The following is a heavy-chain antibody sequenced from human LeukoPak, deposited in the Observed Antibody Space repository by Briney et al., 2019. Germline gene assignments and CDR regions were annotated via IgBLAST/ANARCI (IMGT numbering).Heavy chain of an antibody. Sequence: GGSLRLSCAASGFTFRNYWMSWVRQAPGTGLEWVANIKQDGSDRNYVTSVRGRFTISRDNAESSLYLQMNSLRVEDTAVYYCARGSRYSYGYLDYWGQGTLVTVSS. V-gene: IGHV3-7*01. J-gene: IGHJ4*02. D-gene: IGHD5-18*01. CDR3: ARGSRYSYGYLDY. CDR2: IKQDGSDR. CDR1: GFTFRNYW.